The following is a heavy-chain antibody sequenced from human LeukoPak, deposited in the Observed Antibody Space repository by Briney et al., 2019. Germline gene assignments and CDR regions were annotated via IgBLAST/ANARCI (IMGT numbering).Heavy chain of an antibody. V-gene: IGHV3-7*03. CDR1: GFTLSYYW. CDR3: ARVREGSGSYYKDGDDAFDI. D-gene: IGHD3-10*01. J-gene: IGHJ3*02. CDR2: IKQDGSEK. Sequence: GGSLRLSCAASGFTLSYYWMSWVRQAPGKGLEWVANIKQDGSEKYYVDSVKGRFTISRDNAKNSLYLQMNSLKAEDTAVYYCARVREGSGSYYKDGDDAFDIWGQGTMVTVSS.